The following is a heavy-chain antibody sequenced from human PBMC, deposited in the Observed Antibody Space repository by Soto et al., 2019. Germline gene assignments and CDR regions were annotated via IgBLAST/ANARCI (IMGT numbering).Heavy chain of an antibody. V-gene: IGHV4-59*08. CDR2: IYYSGST. D-gene: IGHD5-12*01. J-gene: IGHJ6*03. CDR3: ARRAETATTTYYYYYYMDV. Sequence: SETLSLTCTVSGGSISSYYWSWIRQPPGKGLEWIGYIYYSGSTNYNPSLKSRVTISVDTSKNQFSLKLSSVTAADTAVYYCARRAETATTTYYYYYYMDVWGKGTTVTVSS. CDR1: GGSISSYY.